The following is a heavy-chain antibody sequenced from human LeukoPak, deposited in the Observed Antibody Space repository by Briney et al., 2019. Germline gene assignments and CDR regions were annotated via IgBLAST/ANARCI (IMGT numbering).Heavy chain of an antibody. CDR3: AKDRRDGYNLYYFDY. Sequence: PVGSLRLSCAASGFTFSSYGMHWVRQAPGKGLEWVAVISYDGANKYYADSVKGRFTISRDNSKNTLYLQMNNLRAEDTAVYYCAKDRRDGYNLYYFDYWGQGTLVTVSS. D-gene: IGHD5-24*01. CDR2: ISYDGANK. J-gene: IGHJ4*02. V-gene: IGHV3-30*18. CDR1: GFTFSSYG.